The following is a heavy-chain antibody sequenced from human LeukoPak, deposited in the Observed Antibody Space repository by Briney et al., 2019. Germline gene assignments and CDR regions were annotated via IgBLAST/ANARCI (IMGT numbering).Heavy chain of an antibody. V-gene: IGHV4-59*01. CDR2: ISYSGST. CDR3: ARLQRITMAGPDYWYFDL. Sequence: PSQTLSLTCTVSGDSISSYYCSWIRQPPAKGLEWIGYISYSGSTNYNPSLKSRVTISVDTSKTQFSLKVNSVTAADTAVYYCARLQRITMAGPDYWYFDLWGRGTLVTVSS. D-gene: IGHD3-10*01. CDR1: GDSISSYY. J-gene: IGHJ2*01.